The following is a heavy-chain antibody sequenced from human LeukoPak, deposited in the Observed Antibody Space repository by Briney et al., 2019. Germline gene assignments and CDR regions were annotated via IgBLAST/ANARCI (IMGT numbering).Heavy chain of an antibody. CDR3: ARGGATGYFDWFDIQEGVAFDI. Sequence: GGSLRLSCAASGFTFSDYYMSWIRQAPGKGLEWVSYISSSGSTIYYADSVKGRFTISRDNAKNSLYLQMNSLRAEDTAVYYCARGGATGYFDWFDIQEGVAFDIWGQGTMVTVSS. D-gene: IGHD3-9*01. J-gene: IGHJ3*02. CDR2: ISSSGSTI. CDR1: GFTFSDYY. V-gene: IGHV3-11*01.